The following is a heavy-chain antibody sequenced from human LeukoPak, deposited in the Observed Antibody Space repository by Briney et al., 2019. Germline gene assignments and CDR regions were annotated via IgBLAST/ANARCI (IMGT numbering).Heavy chain of an antibody. CDR1: GGSISSGDYY. CDR2: IYYSGST. CDR3: ARGKPAGKSFDY. Sequence: PSQTLSLTCTVSGGSISSGDYYWSWIRQPPGKGLEWIGYIYYSGSTYYNPSLKSRVTISVDTSKNQFSLKLSSVTAADTAVYYCARGKPAGKSFDYWGQGTLVTVSS. D-gene: IGHD2-2*01. J-gene: IGHJ4*02. V-gene: IGHV4-30-4*08.